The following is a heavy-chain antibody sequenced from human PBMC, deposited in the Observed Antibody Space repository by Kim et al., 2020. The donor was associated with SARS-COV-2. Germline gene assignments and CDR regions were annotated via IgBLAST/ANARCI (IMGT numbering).Heavy chain of an antibody. J-gene: IGHJ3*02. CDR2: INNSGST. V-gene: IGHV4-34*01. CDR3: ASRYCSGGSCHPGAFDI. Sequence: SETLSLTCAVYGGSFSGYYWSWIRQRPGKGLEWIGEINNSGSTNYNQNLKSRGTISVDTSKNQYSLNLSSVTAADTAVYYCASRYCSGGSCHPGAFDIWGRVTMVTVSS. D-gene: IGHD2-15*01. CDR1: GGSFSGYY.